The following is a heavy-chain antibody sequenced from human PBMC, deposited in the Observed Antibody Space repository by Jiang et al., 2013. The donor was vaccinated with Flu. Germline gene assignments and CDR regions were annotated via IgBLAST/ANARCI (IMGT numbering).Heavy chain of an antibody. D-gene: IGHD2-21*01. Sequence: GAEVKKPGESLKISCKGSGYSFSNYWIGWVRQMPGKGLEWMGIIFVGDSETRYSPSFQGQVTMSADKSISTAYLQWSSLRASDTAMYYCARQYCGPRTCFSLDTFDVWGPGTMVTVS. CDR1: GYSFSNYW. CDR3: ARQYCGPRTCFSLDTFDV. J-gene: IGHJ3*01. V-gene: IGHV5-51*01. CDR2: IFVGDSET.